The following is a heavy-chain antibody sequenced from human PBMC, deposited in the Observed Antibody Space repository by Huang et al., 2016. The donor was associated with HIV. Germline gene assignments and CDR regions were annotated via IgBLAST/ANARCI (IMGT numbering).Heavy chain of an antibody. Sequence: QVQLVQSGGEVMQPGASVRVSCKASGYDFGSYGVSWVRQAPGQGSGGRGWIGSDSRDTISAQKCQGRVTMTTDTSTTTTYMELRSLRSDDTAMYYCARDPYYSNRWKRNDASFLWGQGTMITVSS. J-gene: IGHJ3*01. D-gene: IGHD4-4*01. CDR1: GYDFGSYG. V-gene: IGHV1-18*01. CDR3: ARDPYYSNRWKRNDASFL. CDR2: IGSDSRDT.